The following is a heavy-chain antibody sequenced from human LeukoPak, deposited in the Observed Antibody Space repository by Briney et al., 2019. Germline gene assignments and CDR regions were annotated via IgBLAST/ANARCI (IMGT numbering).Heavy chain of an antibody. J-gene: IGHJ4*02. D-gene: IGHD7-27*01. CDR3: ARWGTY. Sequence: SETLSLTCAVSGGSIISNNWWTWVRQSPGKGLEWIGEIHHGGSANYNPSLKSRVTMSVDQSKNQFSLKLTSVTAADTAIYSCARWGTYWGQGILVTVSS. V-gene: IGHV4-4*02. CDR1: GGSIISNNW. CDR2: IHHGGSA.